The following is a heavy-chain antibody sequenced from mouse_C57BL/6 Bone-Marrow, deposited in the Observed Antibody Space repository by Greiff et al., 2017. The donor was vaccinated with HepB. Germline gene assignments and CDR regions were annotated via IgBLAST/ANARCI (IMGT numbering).Heavy chain of an antibody. J-gene: IGHJ1*03. D-gene: IGHD1-1*01. Sequence: EVMLVESGGGLVQPGGSLKLSCAASGFTFSDYYMYWVRQTPEKRLEWVAYISNGGGSTYYPDTVKGRFTISRDNAKKTRYLQMSRLKSEDTAMYYCARQVTTVVAPLGFDVWGTGTTVTVSS. CDR1: GFTFSDYY. CDR2: ISNGGGST. V-gene: IGHV5-12*01. CDR3: ARQVTTVVAPLGFDV.